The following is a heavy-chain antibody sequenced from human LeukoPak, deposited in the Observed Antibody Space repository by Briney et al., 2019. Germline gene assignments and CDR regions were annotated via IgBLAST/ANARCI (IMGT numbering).Heavy chain of an antibody. CDR3: AKDFSITMVRGVVVAMDV. D-gene: IGHD3-10*01. CDR2: ISYDGSNK. Sequence: GGSLRLFCAASGFTFVTYGMHWVRQAPGKGLEWVAVISYDGSNKYYADSVKGRFTISRDNSKNTLYLQMNSLSAEDTAVYYCAKDFSITMVRGVVVAMDVWGQGTTVTVSS. J-gene: IGHJ6*02. CDR1: GFTFVTYG. V-gene: IGHV3-30*18.